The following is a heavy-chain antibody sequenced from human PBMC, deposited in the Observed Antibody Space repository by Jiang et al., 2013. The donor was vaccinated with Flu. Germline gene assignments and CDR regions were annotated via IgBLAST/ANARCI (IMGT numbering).Heavy chain of an antibody. V-gene: IGHV3-30*18. Sequence: RLSCAASGFTFSSYGMHWVRQAPGKGLEWVAVISYDGSNKYYADSVKGRFTISRDNSKNTLYLQMNSLRAEDTAVYYCAKESLWFGELLSNWFDPWGQGTLVTVSS. CDR1: GFTFSSYG. CDR2: ISYDGSNK. D-gene: IGHD3-10*01. J-gene: IGHJ5*02. CDR3: AKESLWFGELLSNWFDP.